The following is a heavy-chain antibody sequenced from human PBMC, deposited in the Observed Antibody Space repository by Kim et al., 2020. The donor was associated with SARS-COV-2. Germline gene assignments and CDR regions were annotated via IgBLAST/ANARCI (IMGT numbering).Heavy chain of an antibody. J-gene: IGHJ4*02. Sequence: GGSLRLSCAASGFTFSSYSMNWVRQAPGKGLEWVSSISSSSSYIYYADSVKGRFTISRDNAKNSLYLQMNSLRAEDTAVYYCARDFDYGGKSAKNFDYWGQGTLVTVSS. D-gene: IGHD4-17*01. V-gene: IGHV3-21*01. CDR1: GFTFSSYS. CDR3: ARDFDYGGKSAKNFDY. CDR2: ISSSSSYI.